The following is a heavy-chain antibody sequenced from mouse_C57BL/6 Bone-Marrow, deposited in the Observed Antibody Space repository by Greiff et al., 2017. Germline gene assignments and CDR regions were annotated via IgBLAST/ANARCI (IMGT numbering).Heavy chain of an antibody. Sequence: QVQLQQPGAELVKPGASVKLSCKASGYTFTSYWMQWVKQRPGQGLEWIGAIDPSDSYPNYNQKFKGKATLTVDTSSSTAYMQLSSLTSEDSAVYYCARRSGYSYYFDYWGQGTTLTVSS. CDR3: ARRSGYSYYFDY. J-gene: IGHJ2*01. CDR2: IDPSDSYP. D-gene: IGHD3-2*02. CDR1: GYTFTSYW. V-gene: IGHV1-50*01.